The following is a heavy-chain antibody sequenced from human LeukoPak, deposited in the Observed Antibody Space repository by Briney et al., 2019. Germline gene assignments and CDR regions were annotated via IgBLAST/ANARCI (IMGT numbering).Heavy chain of an antibody. CDR3: AREALPPGNYGY. D-gene: IGHD1-7*01. V-gene: IGHV1-2*02. CDR1: GYTFTGYY. Sequence: ASVKVSCKASGYTFTGYYTHWVRQAPGQGLEWMGWINPNSGGTNYAQKFQGRVTMTRDTSISTAYMELSRLRSDDTAVYYCAREALPPGNYGYWGQGTLVTVSS. J-gene: IGHJ4*02. CDR2: INPNSGGT.